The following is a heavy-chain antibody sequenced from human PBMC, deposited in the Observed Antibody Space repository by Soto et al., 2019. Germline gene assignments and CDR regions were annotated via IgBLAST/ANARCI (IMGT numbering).Heavy chain of an antibody. CDR1: GFTFSDYY. D-gene: IGHD5-12*01. Sequence: QVQLVESGGGLVKPGGSLRLSCAASGFTFSDYYMSWIRQAPGKGLEWVSDISSSSSYTNYADSVKGRFTISRDNAKNSLHQQINSLRADATAVYYCARDHRRYSGYDYVDYWGQGTLVTVSS. V-gene: IGHV3-11*05. J-gene: IGHJ4*02. CDR3: ARDHRRYSGYDYVDY. CDR2: ISSSSSYT.